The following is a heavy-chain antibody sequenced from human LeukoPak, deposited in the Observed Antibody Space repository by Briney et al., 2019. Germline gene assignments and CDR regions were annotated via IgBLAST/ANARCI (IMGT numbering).Heavy chain of an antibody. CDR1: GLTFSSYW. Sequence: GGSLRLSCAASGLTFSSYWMSWVRQAPGKGLEWVPNIKQDGSEKYYVDSVRGRFTISRDNAKNSLYLQMNSLRAEDTAVYYCARVSDYYGSGYAFDIWGQGTMVTVSS. CDR3: ARVSDYYGSGYAFDI. D-gene: IGHD3-10*01. CDR2: IKQDGSEK. J-gene: IGHJ3*02. V-gene: IGHV3-7*03.